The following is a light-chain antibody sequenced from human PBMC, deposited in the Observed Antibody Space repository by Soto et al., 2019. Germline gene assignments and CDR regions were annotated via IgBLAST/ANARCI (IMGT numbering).Light chain of an antibody. CDR2: DAS. CDR1: QNINNY. CDR3: QQYENLPT. Sequence: DIQMTQSPSSLSASVGDRVTITCQASQNINNYLNWYQQKPGRAPKLLIYDASNLEAGVPSRFRGSGSGTDFTCNISRLQPEDIATYYCQQYENLPTFGQGTRLEIK. V-gene: IGKV1-33*01. J-gene: IGKJ5*01.